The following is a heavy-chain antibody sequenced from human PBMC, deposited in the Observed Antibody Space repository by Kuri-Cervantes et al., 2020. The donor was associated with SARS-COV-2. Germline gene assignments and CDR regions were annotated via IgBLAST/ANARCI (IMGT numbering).Heavy chain of an antibody. CDR2: ISSSSSYI. CDR3: ASRPPPGELGELRVSGMWSDAFDI. CDR1: GFTFSSYG. J-gene: IGHJ3*02. D-gene: IGHD1-26*01. Sequence: GESLKISCAASGFTFSSYGMHWVRQAPGKGLEWVSSISSSSSYIYYADSGKGRFTISRDNAKNSLYLQMNSLRAEDTAVYYCASRPPPGELGELRVSGMWSDAFDIWGQGTMVTVSS. V-gene: IGHV3-21*01.